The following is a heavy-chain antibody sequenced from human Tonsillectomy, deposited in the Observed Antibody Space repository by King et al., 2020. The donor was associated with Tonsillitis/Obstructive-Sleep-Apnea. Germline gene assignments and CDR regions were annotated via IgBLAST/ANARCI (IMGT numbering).Heavy chain of an antibody. CDR2: ISWNSGTI. J-gene: IGHJ4*02. Sequence: QLVQSGGGLVQTGRSLRLSCAASGFTFDDYAMHWVRQPPGKGLEWFSGISWNSGTIGYADSVKGRFTISRDNAKNSLYLQMNSLRAEDTALYYCAKHTGLLEWFEFDFWGQGTLVTVSS. V-gene: IGHV3-9*01. CDR1: GFTFDDYA. D-gene: IGHD3-3*01. CDR3: AKHTGLLEWFEFDF.